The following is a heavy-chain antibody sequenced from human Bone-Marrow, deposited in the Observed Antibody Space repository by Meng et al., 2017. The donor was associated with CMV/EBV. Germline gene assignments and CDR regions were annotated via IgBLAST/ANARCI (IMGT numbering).Heavy chain of an antibody. CDR3: AKDGYCSSTSCYDYYYYGMAV. D-gene: IGHD2-2*01. Sequence: SLKISCAASGFTFDDYAMHWVRQAPGKGLEWVSGISWNSGSIGYADSVKGRFTISRDNAKNSLYLQMNSLRAEDTALYYCAKDGYCSSTSCYDYYYYGMAVWGPGNTVNVSS. CDR1: GFTFDDYA. CDR2: ISWNSGSI. V-gene: IGHV3-9*01. J-gene: IGHJ6*02.